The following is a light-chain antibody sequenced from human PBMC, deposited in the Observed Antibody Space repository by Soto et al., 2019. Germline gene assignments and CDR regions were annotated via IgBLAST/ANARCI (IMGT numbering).Light chain of an antibody. CDR1: QSVLYRSTNKNY. V-gene: IGKV4-1*01. CDR3: QQYFSTPQLT. J-gene: IGKJ4*01. CDR2: WAS. Sequence: DIVMTQSPDSLAVSLGERATINCKSSQSVLYRSTNKNYLAWYQQKPGQPPKLLIYWASTRESGVPDRFSGSGSGTDFTLTISSLQAEDVAVYYCQQYFSTPQLTFGGGTKVEIK.